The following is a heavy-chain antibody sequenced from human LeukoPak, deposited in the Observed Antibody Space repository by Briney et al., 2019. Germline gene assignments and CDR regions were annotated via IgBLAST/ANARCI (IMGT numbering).Heavy chain of an antibody. CDR2: IRHDGNKE. Sequence: GGSLRLSCAGSGFTFSSYGMHWVRQAPGKGLDWVAFIRHDGNKENYADSVKGRFTISRDNSKNTLYLQMNSLRAEDTVIYYCAKASGAYGGYEPHWGQGTLVTVSS. CDR1: GFTFSSYG. V-gene: IGHV3-30*02. D-gene: IGHD5-12*01. J-gene: IGHJ4*02. CDR3: AKASGAYGGYEPH.